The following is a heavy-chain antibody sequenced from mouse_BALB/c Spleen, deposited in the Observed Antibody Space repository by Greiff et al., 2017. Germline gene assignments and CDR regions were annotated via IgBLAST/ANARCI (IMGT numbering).Heavy chain of an antibody. J-gene: IGHJ4*01. CDR3: ARQTYYYAMDY. CDR1: GFTFSSYY. Sequence: EVQGVESGGGLVKLGGSLKLSCAASGFTFSSYYMSWVRQTPEKRLELVAAINSNGGSTYYPDTVKGRFTISRDNAKNTLYLQMSSLKSEDTALYYCARQTYYYAMDYWGQGTSVTVSS. CDR2: INSNGGST. V-gene: IGHV5-6-2*01.